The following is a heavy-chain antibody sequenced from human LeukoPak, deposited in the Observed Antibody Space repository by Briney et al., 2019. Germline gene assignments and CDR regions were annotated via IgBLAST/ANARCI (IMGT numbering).Heavy chain of an antibody. J-gene: IGHJ4*02. Sequence: PGRSLRLSCVASGRTLTGHSMHWVRQAPGKGLEWVAVVGDDEKTIFYADSLKGRFTISRDNSKKTLYLQMNSLRDEDTAVYYCARERQGGETPFDYWGQGSLVTVSS. CDR2: VGDDEKTI. D-gene: IGHD3-16*01. CDR3: ARERQGGETPFDY. CDR1: GRTLTGHS. V-gene: IGHV3-30*04.